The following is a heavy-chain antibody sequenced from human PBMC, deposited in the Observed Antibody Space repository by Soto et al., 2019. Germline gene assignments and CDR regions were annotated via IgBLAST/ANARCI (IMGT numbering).Heavy chain of an antibody. J-gene: IGHJ6*02. CDR2: ISYDGSNK. CDR1: GFTFSSYG. Sequence: PAGSLRLSCAASGFTFSSYGMHWVRQAPGKGLEWVSVISYDGSNKYYADSVKGRFPISRDNSKNTLYLQMNSLRADDTAVYYCAKDRAFNYFYGMDVWGQGPTVTVSS. V-gene: IGHV3-30*18. CDR3: AKDRAFNYFYGMDV. D-gene: IGHD3-10*01.